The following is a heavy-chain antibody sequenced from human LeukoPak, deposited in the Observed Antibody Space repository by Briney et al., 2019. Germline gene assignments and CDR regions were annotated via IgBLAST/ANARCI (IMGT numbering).Heavy chain of an antibody. CDR3: ARDRAYYYGSGINY. D-gene: IGHD3-10*01. CDR2: IWYDGSNK. V-gene: IGHV3-33*01. Sequence: GRSLRLSCAASGFTFSSYGMHWVRQAPGKGREWVAVIWYDGSNKYYADSVKGRFTISRDNSKNTLYLQVNSLRAEDTAVYYCARDRAYYYGSGINYWGQGTLVTVSS. J-gene: IGHJ4*02. CDR1: GFTFSSYG.